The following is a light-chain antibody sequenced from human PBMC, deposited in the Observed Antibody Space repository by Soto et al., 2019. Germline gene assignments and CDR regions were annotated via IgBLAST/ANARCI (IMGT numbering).Light chain of an antibody. V-gene: IGKV1-39*01. Sequence: DIQMTQSPSSLSASVGDRVTIACRASQNIRTYLHWYQQNPGKAPKLLIYAASNLHSGVPSRFSGSGSGTDFTLNISSLQPEDFATYYCQQAYSKNTFGGGTKVEIK. CDR3: QQAYSKNT. J-gene: IGKJ4*01. CDR1: QNIRTY. CDR2: AAS.